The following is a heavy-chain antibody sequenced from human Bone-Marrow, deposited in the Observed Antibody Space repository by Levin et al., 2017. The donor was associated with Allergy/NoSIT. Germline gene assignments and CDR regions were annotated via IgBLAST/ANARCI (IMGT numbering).Heavy chain of an antibody. CDR2: VSNDVRNQ. CDR3: ARDIDMWLSAAGPYSNAGNSDYHGMDV. CDR1: GFTFSSYA. V-gene: IGHV3-30*04. J-gene: IGHJ6*02. Sequence: GGSLRLSCAASGFTFSSYAMYWVRQAPGKGLEWVSLVSNDVRNQYYGDSVKGRFTITRDNSKNTLSLPMNSLTPEETAVYYWARDIDMWLSAAGPYSNAGNSDYHGMDVWGQGTTVIVSS. D-gene: IGHD6-13*01.